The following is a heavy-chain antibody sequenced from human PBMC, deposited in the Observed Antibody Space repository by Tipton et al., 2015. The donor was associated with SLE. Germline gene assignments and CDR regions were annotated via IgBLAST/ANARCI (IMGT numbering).Heavy chain of an antibody. D-gene: IGHD3-10*01. CDR1: GGSISSYY. J-gene: IGHJ3*02. V-gene: IGHV4-59*08. CDR3: ARVLSQYYYGSGSYWEAFDI. Sequence: TLSLTCTVSGGSISSYYWSWIRQPPGKRLEWIGYIYYSGSTNYNPSLKSRVTISVDTSKNQFSLKLSSVTAADTAVYYCARVLSQYYYGSGSYWEAFDIWGQGTMVTVSS. CDR2: IYYSGST.